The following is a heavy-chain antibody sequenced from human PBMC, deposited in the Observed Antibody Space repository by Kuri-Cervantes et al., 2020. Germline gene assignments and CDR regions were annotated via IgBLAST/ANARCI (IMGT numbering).Heavy chain of an antibody. V-gene: IGHV3-48*04. J-gene: IGHJ5*02. CDR1: GFTFSSYS. Sequence: GESLKISCAASGFTFSSYSMSWIRQAPGKGLEWVSYISSSGSTIYYADSVKGRFTISRDNAKNSLYLQMNSLRAEDTAVYYCARVWQKGFDPWGQGTLVTVSS. D-gene: IGHD3-16*01. CDR2: ISSSGSTI. CDR3: ARVWQKGFDP.